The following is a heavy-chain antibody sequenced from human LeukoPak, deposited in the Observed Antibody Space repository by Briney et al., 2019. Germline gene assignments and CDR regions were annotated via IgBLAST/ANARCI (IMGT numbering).Heavy chain of an antibody. CDR1: GFTFSEIW. CDR2: IKKDGSEK. V-gene: IGHV3-7*01. J-gene: IGHJ4*02. CDR3: ARDLSGIAGYTYGRGIDY. D-gene: IGHD5-18*01. Sequence: GGSLRLSCAASGFTFSEIWMTWVRQAPGKGLEWVANIKKDGSEKYYVDAVKGRFTISRDNAKTSLYLQMNSLRAEDTAVYYCARDLSGIAGYTYGRGIDYWGQGTLVTVSS.